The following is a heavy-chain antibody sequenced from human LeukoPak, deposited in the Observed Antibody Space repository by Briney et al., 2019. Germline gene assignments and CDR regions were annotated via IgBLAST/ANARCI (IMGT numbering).Heavy chain of an antibody. D-gene: IGHD1-26*01. Sequence: GGSLRLSCSASGFTFSSFAMFWVRQAPGKGLEYVPGISSDGGRTNYADSVKARFTISRDNSKVTLYLQMTSLRPEDTAIYYCVKDPSGNYFYFDYWGQGTLVTVSS. CDR3: VKDPSGNYFYFDY. V-gene: IGHV3-64D*09. J-gene: IGHJ4*02. CDR2: ISSDGGRT. CDR1: GFTFSSFA.